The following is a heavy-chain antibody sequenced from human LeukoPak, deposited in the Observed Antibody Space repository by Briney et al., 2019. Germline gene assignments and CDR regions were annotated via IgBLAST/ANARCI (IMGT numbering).Heavy chain of an antibody. V-gene: IGHV4-39*07. Sequence: PSETLSLTCTVSGGSISSSSYYWGWIRQPPGKGLEWIGSIYYSGSTYYNPSLKSRVTISVDTPKNQFSLKLSSVTAADTAVYYCARGNSSSWYESLDYWGQGTLVTVSS. CDR1: GGSISSSSYY. D-gene: IGHD6-13*01. J-gene: IGHJ4*02. CDR3: ARGNSSSWYESLDY. CDR2: IYYSGST.